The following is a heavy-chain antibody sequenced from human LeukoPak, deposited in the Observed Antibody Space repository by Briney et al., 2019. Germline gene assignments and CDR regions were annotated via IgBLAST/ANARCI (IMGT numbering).Heavy chain of an antibody. CDR1: GFTYSSYW. D-gene: IGHD4-23*01. V-gene: IGHV3-7*01. CDR2: IKQDGSEK. J-gene: IGHJ4*02. CDR3: ARDNYGGNSVVFDY. Sequence: GGSLRLSCAASGFTYSSYWKSWVRQAPGKGLEWLANIKQDGSEKYYVDSVKGRFTISRDNAKNSLYLQMNSLRAEDTAVYYCARDNYGGNSVVFDYWGQGTLVTVSS.